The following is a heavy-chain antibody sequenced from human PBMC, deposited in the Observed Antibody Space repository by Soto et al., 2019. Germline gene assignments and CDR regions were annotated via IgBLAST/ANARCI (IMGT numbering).Heavy chain of an antibody. D-gene: IGHD6-19*01. J-gene: IGHJ4*02. CDR3: ASRTSGWYFDY. V-gene: IGHV3-23*01. CDR2: ISGSGGST. CDR1: GFTFSNYA. Sequence: EVQLLESGGGLVQPGGSLRLSCTASGFTFSNYAMNWVRQAPGKGLEWVSVISGSGGSTYYADSVKGRFTISRANSKNRWDLKMTSLRAEDTAVYYCASRTSGWYFDYWGPGTLVTVSS.